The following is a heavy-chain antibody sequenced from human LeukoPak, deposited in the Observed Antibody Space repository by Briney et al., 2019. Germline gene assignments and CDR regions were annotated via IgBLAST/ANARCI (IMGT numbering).Heavy chain of an antibody. V-gene: IGHV3-23*01. J-gene: IGHJ4*02. Sequence: GGSLRLSCAAPGFTLSTSAMTWVRQAPGKGLGRVSSISVSGVDTYYADSVKGRFTISRDKSKNTLYLQMNNLRAEDTAVYYCAGGHNSAWFPSDYWGQGTLVSVSS. CDR1: GFTLSTSA. CDR2: ISVSGVDT. D-gene: IGHD6-19*01. CDR3: AGGHNSAWFPSDY.